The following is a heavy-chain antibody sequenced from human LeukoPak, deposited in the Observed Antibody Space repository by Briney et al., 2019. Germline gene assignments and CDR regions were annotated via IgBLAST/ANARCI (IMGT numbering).Heavy chain of an antibody. Sequence: PGGSLTLSCAASGFTFSSYSMNWVRQAPGKGLEWVASISSSSIYIYYGDSVKGRLTISRDNAKNSLFLQMNSLRAEDTAVYYCARPRGNVEMATIPFDYWGQGTLVTVSS. V-gene: IGHV3-21*01. J-gene: IGHJ4*02. D-gene: IGHD5-24*01. CDR1: GFTFSSYS. CDR2: ISSSSIYI. CDR3: ARPRGNVEMATIPFDY.